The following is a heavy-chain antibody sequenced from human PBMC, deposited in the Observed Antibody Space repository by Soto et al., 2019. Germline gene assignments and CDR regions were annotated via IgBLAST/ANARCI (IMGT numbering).Heavy chain of an antibody. D-gene: IGHD6-6*01. CDR2: TYYRSKWYN. J-gene: IGHJ5*02. V-gene: IGHV6-1*01. CDR3: ARTLSSSAENWFDP. CDR1: GDSVSSNSAA. Sequence: SQTLSLTCAISGDSVSSNSAAWNWIRQSPSRGLEWLGRTYYRSKWYNDYAVSVKSRITINPATSKNQFSLQLNSVTPEDTAVYFCARTLSSSAENWFDPWGQGTLVTVSS.